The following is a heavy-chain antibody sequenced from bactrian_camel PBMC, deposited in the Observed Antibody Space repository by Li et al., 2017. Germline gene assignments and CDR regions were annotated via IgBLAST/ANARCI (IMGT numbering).Heavy chain of an antibody. J-gene: IGHJ6*01. Sequence: HVQLVESGGGSVQAGGSLRLSCAASGYTYSSYCMAWFRQAPGKEREGVAAIDSDGSTSYADSVKGRFTISQDNAKNTLYLQMNSLKPEDTAMYYCAARGYCYISVGLFGGDVGFGYWGQGTQVTVS. CDR3: AARGYCYISVGLFGGDVGFGY. D-gene: IGHD2*01. CDR2: IDSDGST. CDR1: GYTYSSYC. V-gene: IGHV3S26*01.